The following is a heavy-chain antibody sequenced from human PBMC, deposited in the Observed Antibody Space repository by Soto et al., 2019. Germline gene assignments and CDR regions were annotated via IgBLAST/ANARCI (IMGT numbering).Heavy chain of an antibody. V-gene: IGHV3-66*01. CDR2: IYSSGST. J-gene: IGHJ4*02. CDR1: GFTVSSNY. Sequence: GGSLRLSCAASGFTVSSNYMSWVRQAPGKGLEWVSVIYSSGSTYYADSVKVRFTISRDNSKNTLYLQMKSLRDEDMDVYCCARAKDSSGYYGYWGQGTLVTVSS. D-gene: IGHD3-22*01. CDR3: ARAKDSSGYYGY.